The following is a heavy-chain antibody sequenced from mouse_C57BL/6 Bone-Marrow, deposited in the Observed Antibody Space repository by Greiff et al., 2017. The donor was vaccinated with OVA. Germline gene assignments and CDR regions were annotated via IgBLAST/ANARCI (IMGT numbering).Heavy chain of an antibody. Sequence: EVKLLESGGGLVQPGESLKLSCESNEYEFPSHDMSWVRKTPEKRLELVAAINSDGGSTYYPDTMERRFIISRDNTKKTLYLQMSSLRSEDTAVYYCARQGGNSYAMDYWGQGTSVTVSS. D-gene: IGHD2-1*01. CDR1: EYEFPSHD. CDR3: ARQGGNSYAMDY. CDR2: INSDGGST. J-gene: IGHJ4*01. V-gene: IGHV5-2*01.